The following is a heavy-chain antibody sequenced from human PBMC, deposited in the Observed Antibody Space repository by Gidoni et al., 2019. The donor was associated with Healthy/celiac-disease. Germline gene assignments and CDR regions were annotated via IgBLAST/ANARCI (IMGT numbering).Heavy chain of an antibody. Sequence: EVQLVESGGGLVQPGGSLRLSCAASGFTFSSYSMNWVRQAPGKGLEWVSYISSSRSTIYYADSVKGRFTISRDNAKNSLYLQMNSLRAEDTAVYYCARNYYDSSGYYDYWGQGTLVTVSS. CDR2: ISSSRSTI. D-gene: IGHD3-22*01. J-gene: IGHJ4*02. CDR3: ARNYYDSSGYYDY. CDR1: GFTFSSYS. V-gene: IGHV3-48*01.